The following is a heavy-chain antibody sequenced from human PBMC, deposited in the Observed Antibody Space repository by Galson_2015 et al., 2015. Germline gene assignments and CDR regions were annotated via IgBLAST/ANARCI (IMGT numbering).Heavy chain of an antibody. D-gene: IGHD2-15*01. CDR1: GFTFNNYA. J-gene: IGHJ4*02. CDR2: ISGSGGTT. V-gene: IGHV3-23*01. Sequence: SLRLSCAASGFTFNNYAMNWVRQAPGKGLEWVSGISGSGGTTYYADSVKGRFTISRDNFKDTLYLQMNSLRAEDTAVYYCAIRIEYCSGGFCQYWGQGTLVTVSS. CDR3: AIRIEYCSGGFCQY.